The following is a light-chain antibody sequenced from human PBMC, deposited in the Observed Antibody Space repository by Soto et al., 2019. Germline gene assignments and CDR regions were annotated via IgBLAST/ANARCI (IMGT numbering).Light chain of an antibody. J-gene: IGKJ4*01. V-gene: IGKV1-33*01. CDR1: QDITNY. Sequence: IPITQSPSSVSASVGDRVTITCQASQDITNYLNWYQQKPGKAPKRLIYGASNLEIGVPSRFSGSGSGADFTFTINSLQPEDIATYYCQQYDILPPTLGGGTKVDI. CDR2: GAS. CDR3: QQYDILPPT.